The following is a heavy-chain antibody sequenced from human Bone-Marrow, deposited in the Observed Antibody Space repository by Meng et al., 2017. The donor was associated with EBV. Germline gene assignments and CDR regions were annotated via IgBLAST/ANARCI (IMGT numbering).Heavy chain of an antibody. CDR3: AIDPDQFGSGYFGH. CDR1: GFTLRDYY. V-gene: IGHV3-11*01. J-gene: IGHJ4*02. D-gene: IGHD3-10*01. Sequence: QVQLVQSGGGLVKPGGCRRVSCAVSGFTLRDYYMSWFRQAPGKGLEWVSYMSGSGNTISYVDSVKGRFIISADNSRNLFYLQMNSLSVEDTAVYYCAIDPDQFGSGYFGHWDRGTLVTVDS. CDR2: MSGSGNTI.